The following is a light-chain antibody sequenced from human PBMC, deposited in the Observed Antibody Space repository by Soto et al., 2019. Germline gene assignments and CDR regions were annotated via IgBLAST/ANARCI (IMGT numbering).Light chain of an antibody. Sequence: EIVLTQSPATLSLSPGERATLSCWASQSVSNYFVWYQQKPGQAPRLLIYDASKRATGIPARFSGSGSGTDFTLTISSLEPEDFAVYYCQHYIAWPEFGQGTKVDIK. CDR3: QHYIAWPE. V-gene: IGKV3-11*01. J-gene: IGKJ1*01. CDR2: DAS. CDR1: QSVSNY.